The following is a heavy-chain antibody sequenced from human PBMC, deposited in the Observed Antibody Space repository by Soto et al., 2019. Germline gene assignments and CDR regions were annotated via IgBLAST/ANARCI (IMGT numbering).Heavy chain of an antibody. J-gene: IGHJ4*02. CDR3: AHSLLAKSPYYYGSGDYFDY. V-gene: IGHV2-5*02. D-gene: IGHD3-10*01. CDR1: GFSLSTSGVG. Sequence: SGPTLVNPTQTLTLTCTFSGFSLSTSGVGVGWIRQPPGKALEWLALIYWDDDKRYSPSLKSRLTITKDTSKNQVVLTMTNMDPVDTATYYCAHSLLAKSPYYYGSGDYFDYWGQGTLVTVSS. CDR2: IYWDDDK.